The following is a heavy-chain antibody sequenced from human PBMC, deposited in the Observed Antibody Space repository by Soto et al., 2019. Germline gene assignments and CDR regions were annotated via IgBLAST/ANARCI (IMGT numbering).Heavy chain of an antibody. CDR3: ARRGSGSYYDY. CDR1: GFTFSSYA. V-gene: IGHV3-23*01. D-gene: IGHD1-26*01. J-gene: IGHJ4*02. Sequence: EVQLLESGGGLVQPGGSLRLSCAASGFTFSSYAMRWVRQAPVKGLEWVSAISGSGGSTYYADSVKGRFTISRDNSKNTLYLQMNSLRAEDTAVYYCARRGSGSYYDYWGQGTRVTLSS. CDR2: ISGSGGST.